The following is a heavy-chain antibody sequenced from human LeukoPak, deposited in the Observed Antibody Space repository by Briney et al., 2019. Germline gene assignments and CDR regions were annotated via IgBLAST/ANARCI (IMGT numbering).Heavy chain of an antibody. D-gene: IGHD3-22*01. Sequence: SETLSPTCTVSGGSISSYYWSWIRQPPGKGLEWIGYIYYSGSTNYNPSLKSRVTISVDTSKNQFSLKLSSVTAADTAVYYCARDTVSWSSGYERYFDLWGRGTLVTVSS. J-gene: IGHJ2*01. CDR2: IYYSGST. CDR1: GGSISSYY. CDR3: ARDTVSWSSGYERYFDL. V-gene: IGHV4-59*01.